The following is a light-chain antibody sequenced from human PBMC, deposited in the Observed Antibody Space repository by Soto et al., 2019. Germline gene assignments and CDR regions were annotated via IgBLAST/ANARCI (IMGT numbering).Light chain of an antibody. CDR2: GAS. CDR1: QSVSSN. J-gene: IGKJ4*01. Sequence: EIVMTQSPATLSVSPGERATLSCRASQSVSSNLAWYQQKPGQAPSLLIYGASTRATGTPARFSGSGSGTEFTLTISSLQSEDFAVYYCQQYNSWVTFGGGTKVDIK. V-gene: IGKV3-15*01. CDR3: QQYNSWVT.